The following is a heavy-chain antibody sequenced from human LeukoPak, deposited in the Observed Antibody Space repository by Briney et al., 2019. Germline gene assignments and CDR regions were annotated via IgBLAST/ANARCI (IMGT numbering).Heavy chain of an antibody. D-gene: IGHD3-10*01. J-gene: IGHJ4*02. Sequence: GGSLRLSCAASGFTFSAYWMHWVRQAPGKGLVWVSRINTDGSSPTYAASVKGRFTISRDNAKNTLYLQMNSLTAEDTAVYYCARDGGIWFGELKVDYWGQGTLVTVSS. CDR3: ARDGGIWFGELKVDY. CDR2: INTDGSSP. CDR1: GFTFSAYW. V-gene: IGHV3-74*01.